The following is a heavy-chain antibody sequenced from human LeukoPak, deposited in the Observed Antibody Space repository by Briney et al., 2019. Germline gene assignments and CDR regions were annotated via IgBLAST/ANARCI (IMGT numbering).Heavy chain of an antibody. CDR3: AKDLESGSGWYVPARRASFDY. V-gene: IGHV3-9*01. D-gene: IGHD6-19*01. CDR2: ISWNSGSI. J-gene: IGHJ4*02. Sequence: GRPLRLSCAASGFTFDDYAMHWVRQAPGKGLEWVSGISWNSGSIGYADSVKGRFTISRDNAKNSLYLQMNSLRAEDTALYYCAKDLESGSGWYVPARRASFDYWGQGTLVTVSS. CDR1: GFTFDDYA.